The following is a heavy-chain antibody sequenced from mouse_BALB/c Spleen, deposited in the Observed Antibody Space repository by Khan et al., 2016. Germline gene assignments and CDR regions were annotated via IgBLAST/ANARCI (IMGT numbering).Heavy chain of an antibody. J-gene: IGHJ2*01. CDR1: GFAFSSYD. CDR2: ISSGGGST. CDR3: ARRRYYYFDY. V-gene: IGHV5-12-1*01. D-gene: IGHD2-12*01. Sequence: EVELVESGGGLVKPGGSLKLSCAASGFAFSSYDMSWVRQTPEKRLEWVAYISSGGGSTYYPDTVKGRFTISRDNAKNTLYLQMSSLKSEDTAMYYCARRRYYYFDYWGQGTTLPVSS.